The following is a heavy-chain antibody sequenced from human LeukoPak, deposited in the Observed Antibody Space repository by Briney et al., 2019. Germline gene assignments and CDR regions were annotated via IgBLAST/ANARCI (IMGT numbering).Heavy chain of an antibody. J-gene: IGHJ4*02. CDR3: ARAEYYYDSSGYY. CDR1: GFTFSSYA. D-gene: IGHD3-22*01. V-gene: IGHV3-21*01. CDR2: ISSSSSYI. Sequence: PGGSLRLSCAASGFTFSSYAMSWVRQAPGKGLEWVSSISSSSSYIYYADSVKGRFTISRDNAKNSLYLQMNSLRAEDTAVYYCARAEYYYDSSGYYWGQGTLVTVSS.